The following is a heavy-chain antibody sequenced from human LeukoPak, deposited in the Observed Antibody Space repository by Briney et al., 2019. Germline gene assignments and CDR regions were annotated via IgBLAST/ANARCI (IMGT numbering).Heavy chain of an antibody. V-gene: IGHV1-69*04. Sequence: GASVKVSCKASGGTFSSYAISWVRQAPGQGLEWMGRIIPILGIANYAQKFQGRVTITADKSTSTAYMELSSLRSEDTAVYYCARVLVAAADTGDYWGQGTLVTVSS. J-gene: IGHJ4*02. CDR1: GGTFSSYA. CDR2: IIPILGIA. D-gene: IGHD6-13*01. CDR3: ARVLVAAADTGDY.